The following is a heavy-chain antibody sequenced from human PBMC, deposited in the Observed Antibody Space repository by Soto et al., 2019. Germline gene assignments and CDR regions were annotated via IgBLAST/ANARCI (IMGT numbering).Heavy chain of an antibody. J-gene: IGHJ4*02. CDR2: ISSTTNYI. CDR3: ARESEDLTSNFDY. Sequence: GGSLRLSCAASGFTFSRYSMNWVRQAPGKGLEWVSSISSTTNYIYYADSMKGRFTVSRDNAKNSVYLDMNSLSAEDTAVYYCARESEDLTSNFDYWGQGTLVTVSS. CDR1: GFTFSRYS. V-gene: IGHV3-21*01.